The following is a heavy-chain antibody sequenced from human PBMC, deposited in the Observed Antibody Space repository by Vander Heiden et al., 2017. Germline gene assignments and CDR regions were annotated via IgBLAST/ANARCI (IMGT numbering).Heavy chain of an antibody. V-gene: IGHV3-48*02. CDR1: GFTFSSLG. J-gene: IGHJ4*02. CDR2: ISAGSGTI. CDR3: LTDWPIY. Sequence: EVQLVESGGGLVQPGGSLSLTCATSGFTFSSLGMDWVREAPGKRLEWLAYISAGSGTIYYADSVKGRFTISRDDARSSLFLQMNNLRDEDSAVYHCLTDWPIYWGQGTLVTVSS.